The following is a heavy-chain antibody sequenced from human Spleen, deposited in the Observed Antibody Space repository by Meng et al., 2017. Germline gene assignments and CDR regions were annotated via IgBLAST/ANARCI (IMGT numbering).Heavy chain of an antibody. D-gene: IGHD4-11*01. CDR3: ARGPTTVAHDFDY. J-gene: IGHJ4*02. CDR1: GGSFSDYY. V-gene: IGHV4-34*01. Sequence: VQLQAVGAGLLKPSETLSLTCVVSGGSFSDYYWSGTRQPPGKGLEWIGEINHRGNTNYNSFLESRVTISVDTSQNSLSLKLSSVTAADSAVYYCARGPTTVAHDFDYWGQGTLVTVSS. CDR2: INHRGNT.